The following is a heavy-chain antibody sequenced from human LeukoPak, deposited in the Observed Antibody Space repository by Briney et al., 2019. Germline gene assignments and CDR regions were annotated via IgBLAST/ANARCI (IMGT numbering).Heavy chain of an antibody. J-gene: IGHJ3*02. CDR3: ARLLRGGRDTAMVTMIVVRAKPGAFDS. V-gene: IGHV4-34*01. CDR1: GGSFSGYY. CDR2: INHSGST. Sequence: SETLSLTCAVYGGSFSGYYWSWIRQPPGKGLEWIGEINHSGSTNYNPSLKSRVTISVDTSKDQFSMKLSSVTAADTAVYYCARLLRGGRDTAMVTMIVVRAKPGAFDSWGQGTMVTVSS. D-gene: IGHD5-18*01.